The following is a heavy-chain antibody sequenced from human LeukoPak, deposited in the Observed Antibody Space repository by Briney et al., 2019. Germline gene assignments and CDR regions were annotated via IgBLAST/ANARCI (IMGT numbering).Heavy chain of an antibody. CDR3: TRVDTHYYDSSGYYSNYYFDY. J-gene: IGHJ4*02. Sequence: GGSLRLSCTASGFTFSGYAMSWFRQAPGKGLEWVGFIRSKAYGGTTEYAASVKGRFTISRDDSKSIAYLQTNILKTENTAVYYCTRVDTHYYDSSGYYSNYYFDYWGQGTLVTVSS. D-gene: IGHD3-22*01. CDR1: GFTFSGYA. V-gene: IGHV3-49*03. CDR2: IRSKAYGGTT.